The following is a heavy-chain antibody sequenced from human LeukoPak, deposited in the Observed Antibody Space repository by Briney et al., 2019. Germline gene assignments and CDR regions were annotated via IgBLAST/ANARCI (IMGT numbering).Heavy chain of an antibody. CDR3: ARDQKDIAVAGRFDT. V-gene: IGHV1-18*01. J-gene: IGHJ5*02. Sequence: ASVKVSCKASGYTFTSYVISWVRQAPGQGLELMGWISAYNGKTNYAQKLQGRVTMTTDTSTSTAYMELRSLRSDDTAVYYCARDQKDIAVAGRFDTGGQGTLVTVSS. D-gene: IGHD6-19*01. CDR2: ISAYNGKT. CDR1: GYTFTSYV.